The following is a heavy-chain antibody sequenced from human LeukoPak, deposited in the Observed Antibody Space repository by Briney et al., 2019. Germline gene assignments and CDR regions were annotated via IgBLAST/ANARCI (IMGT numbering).Heavy chain of an antibody. CDR1: GFTFSSYA. Sequence: PGGSLRLSCAASGFTFSSYAMSWVRQAPGKGLEWVSAISGSGGSTYYADSVKGRFTISRDNSKNTLYLQMNSLRAEDTAVYYRAKDRVGYCSSTSCPWGQGTLVTVSS. J-gene: IGHJ5*02. CDR3: AKDRVGYCSSTSCP. D-gene: IGHD2-2*01. V-gene: IGHV3-23*01. CDR2: ISGSGGST.